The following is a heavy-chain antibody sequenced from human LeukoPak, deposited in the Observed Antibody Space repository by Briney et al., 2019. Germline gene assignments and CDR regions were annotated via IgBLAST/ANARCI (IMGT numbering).Heavy chain of an antibody. J-gene: IGHJ4*02. CDR1: GFTFSSYG. V-gene: IGHV3-33*01. Sequence: GRSLSLSCAASGFTFSSYGMHRVRQAPGKGLEWVAVIWYDGSNKYYADSVKGRFTISRDNSKNTLYLQMNSLRAEDTAVYYCARDRGYSYGSFDYWGQGTLVTVSS. CDR3: ARDRGYSYGSFDY. D-gene: IGHD5-18*01. CDR2: IWYDGSNK.